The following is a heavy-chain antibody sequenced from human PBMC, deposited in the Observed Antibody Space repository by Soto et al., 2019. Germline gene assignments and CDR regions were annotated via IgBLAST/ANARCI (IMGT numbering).Heavy chain of an antibody. Sequence: EVQLLESGGGLVQPGGSLRLSCAASGFSFSSYAMNWVRQAPGKGLEGVPVISGSDSSTYYADSVEGRFTISRDNSKNTLYLQMNSLRAEDTAVYYCARVLCGSSSCHYYFYGMDVWGQGTTVTVSS. V-gene: IGHV3-23*01. CDR2: ISGSDSST. CDR1: GFSFSSYA. CDR3: ARVLCGSSSCHYYFYGMDV. J-gene: IGHJ6*02. D-gene: IGHD6-6*01.